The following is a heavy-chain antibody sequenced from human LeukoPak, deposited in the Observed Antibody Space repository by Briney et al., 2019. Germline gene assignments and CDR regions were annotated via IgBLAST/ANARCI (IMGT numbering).Heavy chain of an antibody. Sequence: GGSLRLSCAAPGFTFYSFDIHWVRQSPGKGLEWVSFILSDGSEKYYAGSVKGRFTISRDNAKNSLYLQMNSLRAEDTAVYYCARFIAAPYYFDYWGRGTLVTVSS. D-gene: IGHD6-13*01. CDR3: ARFIAAPYYFDY. CDR1: GFTFYSFD. V-gene: IGHV3-33*03. J-gene: IGHJ4*02. CDR2: ILSDGSEK.